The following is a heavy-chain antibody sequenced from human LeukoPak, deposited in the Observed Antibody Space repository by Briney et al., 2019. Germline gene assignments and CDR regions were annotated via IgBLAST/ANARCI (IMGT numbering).Heavy chain of an antibody. V-gene: IGHV1-69*13. CDR2: FIPIVGTA. Sequence: ASVKVSCKASGGTFNRYAISWVRQAPGQGLEWMGGFIPIVGTANYAQKFQGRVTITADESASTTFMELSSLGSEDTAVYYCARDRKSGFNYASDNWGQGTLVTVSS. CDR3: ARDRKSGFNYASDN. J-gene: IGHJ4*02. CDR1: GGTFNRYA. D-gene: IGHD1-26*01.